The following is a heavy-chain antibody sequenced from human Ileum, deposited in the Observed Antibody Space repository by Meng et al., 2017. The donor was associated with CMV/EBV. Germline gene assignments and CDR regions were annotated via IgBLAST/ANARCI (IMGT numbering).Heavy chain of an antibody. V-gene: IGHV3-23*01. D-gene: IGHD1-26*01. CDR3: TRKVGGSYYFAY. CDR2: IYVSGGST. Sequence: CAASGFTFSNYAFSWVRQAPGKGLEWVSGIYVSGGSTFYADSVKGRFTISRDNLENTVYLEMNSLKAEDTAVYYCTRKVGGSYYFAYWGQGILVTVSS. J-gene: IGHJ4*02. CDR1: GFTFSNYA.